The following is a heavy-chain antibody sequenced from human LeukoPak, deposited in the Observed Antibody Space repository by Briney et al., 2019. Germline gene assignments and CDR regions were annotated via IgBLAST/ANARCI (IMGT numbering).Heavy chain of an antibody. CDR1: GLTFSGSA. V-gene: IGHV3-23*01. D-gene: IGHD3-10*01. Sequence: GGSLRLSCAASGLTFSGSAMSWVRQAPGKGLEWVSLISGSGNSTYYADSVKGRFTISRDNSKNTLYLQMNSLRAEDAAVYYCAKDPDGSGYFDYWGQGTLVTVSS. J-gene: IGHJ4*02. CDR3: AKDPDGSGYFDY. CDR2: ISGSGNST.